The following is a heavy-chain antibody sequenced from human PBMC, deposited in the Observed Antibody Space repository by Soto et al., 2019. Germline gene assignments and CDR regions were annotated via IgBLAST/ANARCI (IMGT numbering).Heavy chain of an antibody. CDR1: GFTFSSYA. J-gene: IGHJ4*02. V-gene: IGHV3-30-3*01. CDR3: AGIAAAVPDFDY. D-gene: IGHD6-13*01. Sequence: PGGSLRLSCAASGFTFSSYAMHWVRQAPGKGLEWVAVISYDGSNKYYADSVKGRFTISRDNSKNTLYLQMNSLRAEDTAVYYCAGIAAAVPDFDYWGQGTLVTVSS. CDR2: ISYDGSNK.